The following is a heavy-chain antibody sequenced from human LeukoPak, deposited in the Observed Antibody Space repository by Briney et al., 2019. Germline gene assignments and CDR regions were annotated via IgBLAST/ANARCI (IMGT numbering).Heavy chain of an antibody. CDR3: ARASYCSDGSCYSDD. D-gene: IGHD2-15*01. V-gene: IGHV1-18*01. CDR2: ISAYNGNT. Sequence: ASVKVSCKASRYTLSSYSISGVRQAPGHGLEWMGWISAYNGNTIYAQKVKGRVTMTKDTSTSTAYMELRSLKSDDTAVYYCARASYCSDGSCYSDDWGQGTLVTVSS. J-gene: IGHJ4*02. CDR1: RYTLSSYS.